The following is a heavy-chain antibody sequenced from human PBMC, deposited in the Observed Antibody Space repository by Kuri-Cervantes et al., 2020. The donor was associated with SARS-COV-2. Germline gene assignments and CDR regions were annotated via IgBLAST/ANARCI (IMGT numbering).Heavy chain of an antibody. D-gene: IGHD3-16*01. CDR3: ARVRGDYVP. J-gene: IGHJ5*02. V-gene: IGHV3-53*01. Sequence: GGSLRLCCAASGFTASSNYMSWVRQAPGKGLEWVSLIYSGGSTYYADSVKGRFTISRDNSKNTLYLQMNNLRAEDTAVYYCARVRGDYVPWGQGTLVTVSS. CDR1: GFTASSNY. CDR2: IYSGGST.